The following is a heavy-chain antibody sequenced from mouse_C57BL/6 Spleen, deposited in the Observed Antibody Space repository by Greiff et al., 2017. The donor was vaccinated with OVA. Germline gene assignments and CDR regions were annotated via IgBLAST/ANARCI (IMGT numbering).Heavy chain of an antibody. CDR2: IYPGDGDT. V-gene: IGHV1-80*01. Sequence: QVHVKQSGAELVKPGASVKISCKASGYAFSSYWMNWVKQRPGKGLEWIGQIYPGDGDTNYNGKFKGKATLTADKSSSTAYMQLSSLTSEDSAVYFCARERDMDYWGQGTSVTVSS. CDR3: ARERDMDY. CDR1: GYAFSSYW. J-gene: IGHJ4*01.